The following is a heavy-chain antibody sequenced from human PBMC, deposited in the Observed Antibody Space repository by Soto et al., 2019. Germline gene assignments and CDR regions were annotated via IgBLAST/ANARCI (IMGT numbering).Heavy chain of an antibody. J-gene: IGHJ5*02. Sequence: ASVKVSCQASGYTFTSYGISWVRQAPGQGLEWMGWISAYNGNTNYAQKLQGRVTMTTDTSTSTAYTELRSLRSDDTAVYYCARGEWSRWTNWFDPWGQGTLVTVSS. CDR2: ISAYNGNT. CDR1: GYTFTSYG. V-gene: IGHV1-18*01. D-gene: IGHD3-3*01. CDR3: ARGEWSRWTNWFDP.